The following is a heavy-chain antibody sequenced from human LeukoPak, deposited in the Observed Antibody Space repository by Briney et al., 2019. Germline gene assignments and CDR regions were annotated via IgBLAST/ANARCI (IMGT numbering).Heavy chain of an antibody. Sequence: GGSLRLFCAASGFTFSSYSMNWVRQAPAKGLEWVSSISSSSSYIYYADSVKGRFAISRDNAKNSLYLQMNSLRAEDTAVYYCARVGYYASGPFSYFDYWGQGTLVTVSS. CDR1: GFTFSSYS. J-gene: IGHJ4*02. D-gene: IGHD3-10*01. V-gene: IGHV3-21*01. CDR3: ARVGYYASGPFSYFDY. CDR2: ISSSSSYI.